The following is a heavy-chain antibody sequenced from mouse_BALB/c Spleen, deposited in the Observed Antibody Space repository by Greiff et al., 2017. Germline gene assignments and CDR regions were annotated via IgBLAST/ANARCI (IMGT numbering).Heavy chain of an antibody. D-gene: IGHD2-10*02. V-gene: IGHV2-2*02. CDR1: GFSLTSYG. CDR3: ARKRGYGNYDAMDY. CDR2: IWSGGST. J-gene: IGHJ4*01. Sequence: QVQLQQSGPGLVQPSQCLSITCTVSGFSLTSYGVHWVRQSPGKGLEWLGVIWSGGSTDYNAAFISRLSISKDNSKSQVFFKMNSLQANDTAIYYCARKRGYGNYDAMDYWGQGTSVTVSS.